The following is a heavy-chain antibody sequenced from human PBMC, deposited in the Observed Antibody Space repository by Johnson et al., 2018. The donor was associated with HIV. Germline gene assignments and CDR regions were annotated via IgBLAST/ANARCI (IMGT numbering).Heavy chain of an antibody. CDR2: IWYDGSNK. D-gene: IGHD6-13*01. CDR3: ARGRIATGGRRGGAFAV. Sequence: QVQVVESGGGVVQPGKSLRLSCAASGFTFSSYGMHWVRQAPGKGLEWVAVIWYDGSNKYYADSVKGRFTISRDNSTLYLQMNSLRVEDTAVDYCARGRIATGGRRGGAFAVWGQGTMVTVSP. CDR1: GFTFSSYG. V-gene: IGHV3-33*01. J-gene: IGHJ3*01.